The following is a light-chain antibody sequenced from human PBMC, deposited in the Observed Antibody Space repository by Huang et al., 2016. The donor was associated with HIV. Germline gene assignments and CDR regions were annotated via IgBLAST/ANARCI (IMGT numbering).Light chain of an antibody. CDR1: EDIKNF. V-gene: IGKV1-33*01. CDR2: DAS. CDR3: QQSNTLPPT. Sequence: DIQMTQSPSSLSASVGDRVTITCKANEDIKNFLNWYQQKPGEAPDLLIYDASKLEEGVPTRGGGAGFGTHFTFTITRLQPEDFATYDCQQSNTLPPTFGQGTRLDFK. J-gene: IGKJ5*01.